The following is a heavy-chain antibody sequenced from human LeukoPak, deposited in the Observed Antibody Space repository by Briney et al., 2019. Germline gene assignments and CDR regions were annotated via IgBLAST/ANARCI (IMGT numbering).Heavy chain of an antibody. CDR1: GGSISSYY. J-gene: IGHJ6*02. D-gene: IGHD6-13*01. CDR2: IYYSGST. Sequence: SETLSLTCTVSGGSISSYYWSWIRQPPGKGLEWIGYIYYSGSTNYNPSLKSRVTISVDTSKNQFSLKLSSVTAADTAVYYCARALAAAGTGAYYYYYGMDVWGQGTTVTVSS. CDR3: ARALAAAGTGAYYYYYGMDV. V-gene: IGHV4-59*01.